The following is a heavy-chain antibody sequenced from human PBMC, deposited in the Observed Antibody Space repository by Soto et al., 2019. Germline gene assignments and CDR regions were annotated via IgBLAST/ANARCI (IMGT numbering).Heavy chain of an antibody. CDR1: GGTFSSYA. D-gene: IGHD6-13*01. V-gene: IGHV1-69*12. CDR2: IIPIFGTA. Sequence: QVPLVQSGAEVKKPGSSVKVSCKASGGTFSSYAISWVRQAPGQGLEWMGGIIPIFGTANYAQKFQGRVTITADESTSTAYMELRSLSSEDTAVYYCARAPVPRIAAAGYYYYGMDVWGQGTTVTVSS. CDR3: ARAPVPRIAAAGYYYYGMDV. J-gene: IGHJ6*02.